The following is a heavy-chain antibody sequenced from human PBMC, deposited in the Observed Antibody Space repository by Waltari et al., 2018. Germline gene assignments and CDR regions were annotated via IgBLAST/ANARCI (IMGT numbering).Heavy chain of an antibody. CDR1: GSIFSNYE. J-gene: IGHJ4*01. D-gene: IGHD6-13*01. Sequence: EVRLAESGGGLVQPGGSLRLSCAASGSIFSNYEINWVRQAPGKGLEWISYISDSGTIIYYADSVKGRFTISRDNAKNSLYLQMNSLRAEDTAVYYCARLYSTTSKDYWGQGTLVTVSS. CDR3: ARLYSTTSKDY. V-gene: IGHV3-48*03. CDR2: ISDSGTII.